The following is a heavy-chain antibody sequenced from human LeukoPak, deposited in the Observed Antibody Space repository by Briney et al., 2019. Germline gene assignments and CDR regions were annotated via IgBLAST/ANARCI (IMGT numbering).Heavy chain of an antibody. CDR1: GFTFSSYG. CDR2: IRYDGSNK. J-gene: IGHJ4*02. V-gene: IGHV3-30*02. CDR3: AKGDDRSGWPFDY. D-gene: IGHD6-19*01. Sequence: PGGSLRLSCAASGFTFSSYGMHWVRQAPGKGLEWVAFIRYDGSNKYYADSVKGRFTISRDNSKNTLYLQMNSLRAEDTAVYYCAKGDDRSGWPFDYWGQGTLVTVSS.